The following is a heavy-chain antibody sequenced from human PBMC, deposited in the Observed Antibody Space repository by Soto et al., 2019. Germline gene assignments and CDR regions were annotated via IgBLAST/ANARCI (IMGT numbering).Heavy chain of an antibody. Sequence: EVQLLESGGRLVQPGGSLRLSCVASGFSFSTYPMTWVRQAPGKGLEWVSLISGSGTNTYYAESVKGRFTISRDNSKNTLYLQMNTLRAEDTAVYYCAKEKPTTTCFDSWGQGTLVTVSS. CDR1: GFSFSTYP. J-gene: IGHJ4*02. CDR3: AKEKPTTTCFDS. V-gene: IGHV3-23*01. D-gene: IGHD1-1*01. CDR2: ISGSGTNT.